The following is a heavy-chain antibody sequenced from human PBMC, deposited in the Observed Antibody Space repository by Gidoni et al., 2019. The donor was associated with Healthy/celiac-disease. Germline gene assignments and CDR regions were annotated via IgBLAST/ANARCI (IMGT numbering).Heavy chain of an antibody. D-gene: IGHD2-8*01. CDR2: IIWDWCST. J-gene: IGHJ4*02. V-gene: IGHV3-43*01. CDR1: GFTFDDYT. CDR3: AKESRLRQGVFDY. Sequence: EVQLVESGGVVVQPGGSLRLHCAASGFTFDDYTMHWVRQAPGKGLEWVSLIIWDWCSTYYADSVKGRFTISRDNSKNSLYLQMNSRRTEDTALYYCAKESRLRQGVFDYWGQGTLVTVSS.